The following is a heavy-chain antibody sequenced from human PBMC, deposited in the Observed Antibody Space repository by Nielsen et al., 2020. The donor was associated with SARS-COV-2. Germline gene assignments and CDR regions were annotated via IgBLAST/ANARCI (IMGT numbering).Heavy chain of an antibody. Sequence: ASVKVSCKASGYTFTSYAMHWVRQAPGQRLEWMGWINAGNGNTKYSQKFQGRVTITADESTSTAYMELSSLRSEDTAVYYCARDPHSSGWYRMDYWGQGTLVTVSS. D-gene: IGHD6-19*01. CDR2: INAGNGNT. V-gene: IGHV1-3*01. J-gene: IGHJ4*02. CDR3: ARDPHSSGWYRMDY. CDR1: GYTFTSYA.